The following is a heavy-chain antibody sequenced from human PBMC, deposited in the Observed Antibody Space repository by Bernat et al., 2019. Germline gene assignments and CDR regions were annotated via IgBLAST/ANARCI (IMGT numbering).Heavy chain of an antibody. Sequence: EVQLVESEGGLVQRGGSLRLSCAASGLTFSSYSMNWVRQAPGKGLEWISYITTSSSAIYYADSVKGRFTISRDNAKNSLYLQMNSLRDEDTAVYYCAAGYSAGLYGIDFWGQGTLVTVSS. D-gene: IGHD6-19*01. CDR2: ITTSSSAI. V-gene: IGHV3-48*02. J-gene: IGHJ4*02. CDR3: AAGYSAGLYGIDF. CDR1: GLTFSSYS.